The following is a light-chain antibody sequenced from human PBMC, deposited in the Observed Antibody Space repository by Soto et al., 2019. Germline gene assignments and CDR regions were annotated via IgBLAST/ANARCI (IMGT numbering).Light chain of an antibody. CDR2: DAS. V-gene: IGKV1-5*01. CDR3: QQYNNYWT. CDR1: QSISSW. J-gene: IGKJ1*01. Sequence: DIQMTQSPSTLSASVGDRVTITCRASQSISSWLAWYQQKPGKAPKLLIYDASSLEGGVPSRFSGSGSATEFTLTISSLQPDDFATYYCQQYNNYWTFGQGTRVEI.